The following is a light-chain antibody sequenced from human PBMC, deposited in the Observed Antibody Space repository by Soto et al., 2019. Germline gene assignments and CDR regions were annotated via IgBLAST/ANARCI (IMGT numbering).Light chain of an antibody. V-gene: IGLV2-14*01. J-gene: IGLJ1*01. CDR3: TSPTPGSLDV. CDR2: MVS. CDR1: SSDVGNYNY. Sequence: HSALTQPASVSGSPGQSITISCTGTSSDVGNYNYVSWYQQYPGRVPKLLIYMVSNRPSGVSNRFSGSKSGNTASLTISGLQAEDEADYFCTSPTPGSLDVFGTGTKLTVL.